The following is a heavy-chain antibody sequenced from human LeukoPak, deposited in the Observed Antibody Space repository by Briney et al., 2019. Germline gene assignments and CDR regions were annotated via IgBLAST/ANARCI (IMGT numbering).Heavy chain of an antibody. CDR3: ARGSTWGGDY. J-gene: IGHJ4*02. CDR2: TKPDGSER. V-gene: IGHV3-7*05. D-gene: IGHD3-16*01. CDR1: GFTFTTFW. Sequence: GESLRLSCAASGFTFTTFWMSWVRQAPGKGLEWVATTKPDGSERYHVDSVKGRFTISRDNAKNLLYLQMSSLRAEDTAVYYCARGSTWGGDYWGQGTLVTVSS.